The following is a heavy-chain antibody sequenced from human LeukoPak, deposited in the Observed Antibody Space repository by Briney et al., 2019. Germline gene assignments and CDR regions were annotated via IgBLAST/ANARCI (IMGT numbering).Heavy chain of an antibody. J-gene: IGHJ4*02. Sequence: SETLSLTCTVSGGSVSSYYWNWIRQPPGKGLEWIGYIYYSGSTNYNPSLRRRVTISVDTSKNQFSLKLSSVTAADTAVCYCARGWASGSYYNYWGQGTLVTVSS. CDR2: IYYSGST. V-gene: IGHV4-59*02. D-gene: IGHD1-26*01. CDR1: GGSVSSYY. CDR3: ARGWASGSYYNY.